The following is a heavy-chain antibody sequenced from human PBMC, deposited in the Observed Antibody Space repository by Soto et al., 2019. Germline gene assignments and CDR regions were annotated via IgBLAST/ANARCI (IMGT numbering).Heavy chain of an antibody. D-gene: IGHD5-12*01. V-gene: IGHV4-34*01. CDR3: ARTALLRRGYDFDY. CDR2: INHSGST. J-gene: IGHJ4*02. CDR1: GGSFRGYY. Sequence: SETLSLTCAVYGGSFRGYYWSWIRQPPGKGLEWIGEINHSGSTNYNPSLKSRVTISVDTSKNLFSLKLSSVTAADTAVYYCARTALLRRGYDFDYWGKGTLVTVSS.